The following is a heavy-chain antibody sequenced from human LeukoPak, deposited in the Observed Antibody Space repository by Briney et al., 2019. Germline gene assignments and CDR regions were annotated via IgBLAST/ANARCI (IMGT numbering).Heavy chain of an antibody. D-gene: IGHD6-13*01. Sequence: ASVKVSCKASGGTFSSYAISWVRQAPGQGLEWMGGIIPIFGTANYAQKFQGRVTITTDESTSTAYMELSSLRSEDTAVYYCARILGIAAAGTLGVWGQGTLVTVSS. V-gene: IGHV1-69*05. J-gene: IGHJ4*02. CDR1: GGTFSSYA. CDR3: ARILGIAAAGTLGV. CDR2: IIPIFGTA.